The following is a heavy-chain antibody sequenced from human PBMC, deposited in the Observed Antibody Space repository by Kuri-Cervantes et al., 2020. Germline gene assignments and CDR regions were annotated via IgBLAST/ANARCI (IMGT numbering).Heavy chain of an antibody. V-gene: IGHV3-30-3*01. Sequence: GESLKISCAASGFTFSSYAMHWVRQAPGKGLEWVAVISYDGSNKYYADSVKGRFTISRDNSKNTLYLQMNSLRSEDTAVYYCARRLFQRRVVADRRYAFDIWGQGTMVTVSS. CDR1: GFTFSSYA. CDR2: ISYDGSNK. D-gene: IGHD5-12*01. CDR3: ARRLFQRRVVADRRYAFDI. J-gene: IGHJ3*02.